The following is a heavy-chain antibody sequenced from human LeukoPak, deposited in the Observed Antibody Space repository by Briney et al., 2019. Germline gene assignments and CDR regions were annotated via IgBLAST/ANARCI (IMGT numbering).Heavy chain of an antibody. CDR1: GFTFSSYA. Sequence: GRSLRLSCAASGFTFSSYAMHWVRQAPGKGLEWVAVISYDGSNKYYADSVKGRFTISRDNSKNTLYLQMNSLKTEDTAVYYCTRCSGGSCYYYYYMDVWGKGTTVTISS. V-gene: IGHV3-30*04. D-gene: IGHD2-15*01. J-gene: IGHJ6*03. CDR2: ISYDGSNK. CDR3: TRCSGGSCYYYYYMDV.